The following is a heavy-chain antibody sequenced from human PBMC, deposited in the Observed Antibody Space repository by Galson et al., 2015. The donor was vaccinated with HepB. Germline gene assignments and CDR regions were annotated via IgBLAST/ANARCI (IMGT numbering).Heavy chain of an antibody. V-gene: IGHV3-48*01. Sequence: SLRLSCATSGFTFSSYSMNWVRQAPGKGLEWVSYISSSSSTIYYADSVKGRFTISRDNAKNSLYLQMNSLRAEDTAVYYCARSDIVVVVAAIRGLDDAFDIWGQGTMVTVSS. CDR1: GFTFSSYS. D-gene: IGHD2-15*01. CDR3: ARSDIVVVVAAIRGLDDAFDI. J-gene: IGHJ3*02. CDR2: ISSSSSTI.